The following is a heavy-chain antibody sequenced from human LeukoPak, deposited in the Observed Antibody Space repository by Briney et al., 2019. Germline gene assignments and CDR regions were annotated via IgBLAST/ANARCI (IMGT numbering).Heavy chain of an antibody. CDR1: GFTVSSNY. J-gene: IGHJ6*03. D-gene: IGHD2-21*02. CDR2: IYSGGST. V-gene: IGHV3-53*01. Sequence: GGSLRLSCAASGFTVSSNYMSWVRQAPGKGLEWVSVIYSGGSTYYADSVKGRFTISRDNSKNTLYLQMNGLRAEDTAVYYCARATPDCGGDCYYYYYYYMDVWGKGTTVTVSS. CDR3: ARATPDCGGDCYYYYYYYMDV.